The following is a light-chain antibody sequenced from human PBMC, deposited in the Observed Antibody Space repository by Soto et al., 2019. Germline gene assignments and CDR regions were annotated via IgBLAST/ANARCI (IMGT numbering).Light chain of an antibody. V-gene: IGKV1D-12*01. CDR3: QQANGFPRT. CDR2: AAS. CDR1: QDISTW. J-gene: IGKJ2*01. Sequence: DIQMTQSPSSVSASVGDRVTITCRASQDISTWLAWYQQQPGRPPKLLIYAASGLQSEVPSRFSGVGSGTDFALTISSLQPEDFATYYCQQANGFPRTFGQGTKLEVK.